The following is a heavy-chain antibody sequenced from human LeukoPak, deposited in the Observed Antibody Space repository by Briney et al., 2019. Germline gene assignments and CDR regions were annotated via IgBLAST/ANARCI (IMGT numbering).Heavy chain of an antibody. J-gene: IGHJ4*02. V-gene: IGHV4-34*01. D-gene: IGHD4-23*01. CDR1: GGSFSGYY. CDR3: ARARRGNTHDY. Sequence: PSETLSLTCAVYGGSFSGYYWSWIRQPPGKGLEWIGEINHSGSTNYNPSLKSRVTISVDTSKNQFSLKLSSVTAADTAVYYCARARRGNTHDYWGQGTLVTVSS. CDR2: INHSGST.